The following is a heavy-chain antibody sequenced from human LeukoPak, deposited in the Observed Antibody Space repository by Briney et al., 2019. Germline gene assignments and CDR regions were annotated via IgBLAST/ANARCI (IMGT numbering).Heavy chain of an antibody. V-gene: IGHV1-2*02. D-gene: IGHD5-24*01. CDR2: INPNSGGT. CDR3: ARTGGDGYNYGEN. J-gene: IGHJ4*02. CDR1: GYTFTGYY. Sequence: ASVKVSCKASGYTFTGYYMHWVRQAPGQGLEWMGWINPNSGGTNYAQRFQGRVTMTRDTSISTAYMELSRLRSDDTAVYYCARTGGDGYNYGENWGQGTLVTVSS.